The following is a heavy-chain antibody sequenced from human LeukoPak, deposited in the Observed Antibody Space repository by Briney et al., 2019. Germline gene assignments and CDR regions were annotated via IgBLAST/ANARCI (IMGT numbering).Heavy chain of an antibody. Sequence: GGSLRLPCAASGFTFSSYGMHWVRQAPGKGLEWVAFIRYDGSNKYYADSVKGRFTISRDNSKNMLYLQMNSLRAEDTAVYYCAKDGGYSGYDGPFDYWGQGTLVTVSS. CDR1: GFTFSSYG. CDR3: AKDGGYSGYDGPFDY. D-gene: IGHD5-12*01. J-gene: IGHJ4*02. V-gene: IGHV3-30*02. CDR2: IRYDGSNK.